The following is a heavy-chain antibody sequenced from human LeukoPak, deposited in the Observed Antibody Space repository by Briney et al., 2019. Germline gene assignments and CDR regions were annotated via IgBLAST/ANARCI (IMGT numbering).Heavy chain of an antibody. CDR3: ARPIVAAGSNWFDP. Sequence: SVKVSCKASGYTFTSYGIRWGRQAPGQGLEWMGWISAYNGNTNYAQKLQGRVTMTTDTSTSTAYMELRSLRSDDTAVYYCARPIVAAGSNWFDPWGQGTLVTVSS. V-gene: IGHV1-18*01. D-gene: IGHD6-13*01. CDR2: ISAYNGNT. J-gene: IGHJ5*02. CDR1: GYTFTSYG.